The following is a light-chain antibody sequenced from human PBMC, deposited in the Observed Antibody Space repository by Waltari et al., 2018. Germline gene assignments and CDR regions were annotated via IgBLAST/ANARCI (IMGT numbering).Light chain of an antibody. CDR2: DAS. V-gene: IGKV3-11*01. CDR3: QHGHTWPLS. J-gene: IGKJ4*01. Sequence: SCWASQSISSHIAWYQHKPGQAPRLLVYDASNRATGIPARFSGSGSGTDFTLTIGSLEPEDFAVYYCQHGHTWPLSFGGGTKVEI. CDR1: QSISSH.